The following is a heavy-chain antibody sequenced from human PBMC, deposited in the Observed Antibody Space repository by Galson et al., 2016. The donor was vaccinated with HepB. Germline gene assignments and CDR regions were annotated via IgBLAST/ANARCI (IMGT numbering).Heavy chain of an antibody. D-gene: IGHD2-8*01. CDR3: AKARGAKYAAYYFDF. V-gene: IGHV3-23*01. CDR2: VGGGGTA. CDR1: GFAFGKYG. J-gene: IGHJ4*01. Sequence: SLRLSCAASGFAFGKYGMNWVRQAPGKGLEWVSAVGGGGTAYYADSVKGRFTVSRDNSKNTLDLHMYRLRVEDTAVYYCAKARGAKYAAYYFDFWGDGTLVTVSS.